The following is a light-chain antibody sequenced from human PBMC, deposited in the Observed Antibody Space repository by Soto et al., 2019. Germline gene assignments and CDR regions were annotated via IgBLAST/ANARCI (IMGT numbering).Light chain of an antibody. Sequence: DFVMTQSPDSLAVSLGERATINCRSSQSVLSNADNKNYLAWFRQKPGQPPKLLFYWASTRESGVPDRFSGSGSATDFTLTISSLQAEDVAVYYCQQYHSDPITFGQGTRLEVK. CDR2: WAS. CDR1: QSVLSNADNKNY. CDR3: QQYHSDPIT. V-gene: IGKV4-1*01. J-gene: IGKJ5*01.